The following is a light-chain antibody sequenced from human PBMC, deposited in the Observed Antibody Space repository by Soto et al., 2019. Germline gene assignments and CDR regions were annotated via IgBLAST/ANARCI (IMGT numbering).Light chain of an antibody. V-gene: IGKV1-5*03. CDR3: QQYYSDWT. CDR2: TTS. CDR1: QNINNF. Sequence: DIQLTQSPSTLSASVGDRVTITCRASQNINNFLAWYPQKPGKAPKLLIYTTSTLEHGAPARFSGRGSGTDFTLTISSLPPDDLATYFCQQYYSDWTFGLGTKVEI. J-gene: IGKJ1*01.